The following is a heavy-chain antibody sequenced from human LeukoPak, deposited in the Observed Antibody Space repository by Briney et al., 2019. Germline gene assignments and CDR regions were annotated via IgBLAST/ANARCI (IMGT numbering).Heavy chain of an antibody. CDR1: GGSISSYY. D-gene: IGHD5-12*01. CDR3: ARADGYSGYRLPSAFDI. CDR2: IYYSGST. Sequence: SETLSLTCTVSGGSISSYYWSWIRQPPGKGLEWIGYIYYSGSTNYNPSLKSRVTISVDTSKNQFSLKLSSVTAADTAVYYCARADGYSGYRLPSAFDIWGQGTMVTVSS. J-gene: IGHJ3*02. V-gene: IGHV4-59*01.